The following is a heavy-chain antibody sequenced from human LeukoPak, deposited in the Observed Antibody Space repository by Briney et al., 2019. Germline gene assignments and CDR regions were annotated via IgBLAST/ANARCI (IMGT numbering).Heavy chain of an antibody. CDR3: ARVTGSYYDSSGPPGD. D-gene: IGHD3-22*01. J-gene: IGHJ3*01. CDR2: ISAYNGNT. V-gene: IGHV1-18*01. CDR1: GYTFTSYG. Sequence: ASVTVSCKASGYTFTSYGISWVRQAPGQGLEWMGWISAYNGNTNYAQKLQGRVTMTTDTSTSTAYMELRSLRSDDTAVYYCARVTGSYYDSSGPPGDWGQGTMVTVSS.